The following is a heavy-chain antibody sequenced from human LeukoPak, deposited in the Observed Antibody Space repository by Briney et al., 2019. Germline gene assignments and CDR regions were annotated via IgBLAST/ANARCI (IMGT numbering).Heavy chain of an antibody. CDR1: GGSISSSH. CDR3: ARRAPYSYEWSTLDY. V-gene: IGHV4-59*08. CDR2: IYYSGST. J-gene: IGHJ4*02. D-gene: IGHD5-18*01. Sequence: SETLSLTCTVSGGSISSSHWSWIRQPPGKGLEWIGYIYYSGSTNYNPSLKSRVTISVDTSKNQFSLKLSSVTAADTAVYYCARRAPYSYEWSTLDYWGQGTLVTVSS.